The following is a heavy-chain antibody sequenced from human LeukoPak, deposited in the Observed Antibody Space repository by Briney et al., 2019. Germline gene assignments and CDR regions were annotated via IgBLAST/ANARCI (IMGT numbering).Heavy chain of an antibody. J-gene: IGHJ3*01. Sequence: GGSLRLSCAASGFTFSYYAMSWVRQAPGKGLEWVSAISTGGGSTYYAASVEGRFTISRDNSKNTLYPQMNSLRAEDTAVYYCAKDLRPVIAAGDVGDAFDVWGQGTMVAVSS. CDR2: ISTGGGST. CDR3: AKDLRPVIAAGDVGDAFDV. CDR1: GFTFSYYA. D-gene: IGHD6-13*01. V-gene: IGHV3-23*01.